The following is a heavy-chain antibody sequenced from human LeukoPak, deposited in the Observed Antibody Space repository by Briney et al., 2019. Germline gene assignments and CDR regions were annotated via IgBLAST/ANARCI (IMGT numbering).Heavy chain of an antibody. V-gene: IGHV4-31*03. Sequence: SQTLSLTCTVSGGSISSGGYYWSWIRQHPGKGLEWIGYIYYSGSTYYNPSLKSRVTISVDTSKNQFSLELSSVTAADTAVYYCAREPLLYCSSTSCGAFDIWGQGTMVTVSS. CDR1: GGSISSGGYY. D-gene: IGHD2-2*01. CDR2: IYYSGST. CDR3: AREPLLYCSSTSCGAFDI. J-gene: IGHJ3*02.